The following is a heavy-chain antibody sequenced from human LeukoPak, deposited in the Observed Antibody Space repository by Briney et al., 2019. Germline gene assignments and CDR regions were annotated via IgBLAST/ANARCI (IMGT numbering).Heavy chain of an antibody. Sequence: QPGRSLMLSCAASGVTFSSYGMHWVRQAPGKGLEWVAVISYDGSNKYYADSAKGRFTISRDNAKNTLYLQMNSLRAEDTAVYYCARDGVKANYGSGSYWNYYYYYGMDVWGQGTTVTVSS. CDR1: GVTFSSYG. D-gene: IGHD3-10*01. J-gene: IGHJ6*02. CDR2: ISYDGSNK. CDR3: ARDGVKANYGSGSYWNYYYYYGMDV. V-gene: IGHV3-30*03.